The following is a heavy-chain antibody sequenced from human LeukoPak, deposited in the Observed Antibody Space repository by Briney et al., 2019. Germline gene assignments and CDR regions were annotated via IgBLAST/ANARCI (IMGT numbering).Heavy chain of an antibody. CDR3: ARPKWMRYYDRSGLDDAFDI. D-gene: IGHD3-22*01. V-gene: IGHV3-48*04. CDR1: GFTFSSYC. CDR2: ISSSSSTI. J-gene: IGHJ3*02. Sequence: PGGSLRLSCAASGFTFSSYCMNWVRQAPGKGLEWVSYISSSSSTIYYADSVKGRFTISRDNAKNSLYLQMNSLRAEDTAVYYCARPKWMRYYDRSGLDDAFDIWGQGTMITVSS.